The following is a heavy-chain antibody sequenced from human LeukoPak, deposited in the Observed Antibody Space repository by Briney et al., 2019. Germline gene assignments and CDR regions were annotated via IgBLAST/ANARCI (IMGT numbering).Heavy chain of an antibody. D-gene: IGHD1-26*01. J-gene: IGHJ4*02. CDR1: GFTFSSYS. CDR2: ISSSSSTI. V-gene: IGHV3-48*01. CDR3: ARKSGSYRFAY. Sequence: TGGSLRLSCAASGFTFSSYSMNWVRQAPGKGLEWVSYISSSSSTIYYADSVKGRFTISRDNAKNSLYLQMNSLRAEDTAVYYCARKSGSYRFAYWGQGTLVTVSS.